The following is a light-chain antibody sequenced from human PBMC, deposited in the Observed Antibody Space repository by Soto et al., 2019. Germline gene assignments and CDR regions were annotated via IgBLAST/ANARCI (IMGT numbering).Light chain of an antibody. V-gene: IGLV1-51*01. CDR1: SSNIGNNY. Sequence: QSVLTQPPSVSAAPGQKVTISCSGSSSNIGNNYVSWYQQLPGTAPKLLIYDNNKRPSGIPDRFSGSKSGTSATLGITGLQTGDEADYYCGTWDSSLSAGLVVFDGGTKVTVL. CDR2: DNN. J-gene: IGLJ2*01. CDR3: GTWDSSLSAGLVV.